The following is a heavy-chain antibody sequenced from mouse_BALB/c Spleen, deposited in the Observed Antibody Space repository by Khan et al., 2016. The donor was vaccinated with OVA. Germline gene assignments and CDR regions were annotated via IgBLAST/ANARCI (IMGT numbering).Heavy chain of an antibody. CDR3: ASKSYGKGAY. D-gene: IGHD2-1*01. J-gene: IGHJ3*01. V-gene: IGHV3-6*02. CDR2: ISYDGSN. Sequence: EVQLQESGPGLVKPSQSLSLTCSVTVYSITSGYYWSWIRQFPGNRLEWMGYISYDGSNNYNPYLKNRISITRDTSKKQFFLKLNSVTTEDTATYYCASKSYGKGAYWGQGTLVTVSA. CDR1: VYSITSGYY.